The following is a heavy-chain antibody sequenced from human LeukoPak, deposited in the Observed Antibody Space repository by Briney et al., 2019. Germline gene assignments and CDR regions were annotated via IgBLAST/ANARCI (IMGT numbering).Heavy chain of an antibody. V-gene: IGHV3-21*01. J-gene: IGHJ6*02. CDR1: GFTFSGYS. CDR3: ARSEIVPAAIFYYYYGMDV. D-gene: IGHD2-2*02. Sequence: PGGSLRLSCAASGFTFSGYSLNWVRQAPGKGLEWVSSISSSSTHIYYADSVRGRFTISRDNAKNSLYLQMNSLRAEDTAVYYCARSEIVPAAIFYYYYGMDVWGQGTTVTVSS. CDR2: ISSSSTHI.